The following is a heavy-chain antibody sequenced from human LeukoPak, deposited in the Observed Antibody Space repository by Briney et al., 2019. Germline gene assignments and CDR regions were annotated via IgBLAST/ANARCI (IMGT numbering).Heavy chain of an antibody. D-gene: IGHD3-10*01. Sequence: SQTLSLTCTVSGGSISSGGYYWSWIRQHPGTGLEWIGYTYYSGSTYYNPSLKSRVTISVDTSKNQFSLKLSSVTAADTAVYYCARDAMVRGVIDPWGQGTLVTVSS. CDR3: ARDAMVRGVIDP. CDR2: TYYSGST. CDR1: GGSISSGGYY. J-gene: IGHJ5*02. V-gene: IGHV4-31*03.